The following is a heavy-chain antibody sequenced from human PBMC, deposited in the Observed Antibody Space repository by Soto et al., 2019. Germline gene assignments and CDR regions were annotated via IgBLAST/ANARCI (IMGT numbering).Heavy chain of an antibody. V-gene: IGHV3-23*01. CDR2: ISGSGGST. J-gene: IGHJ5*02. Sequence: EVQLLESGGGLVKPGGSLRLSCAASGFTFSSYAMSWVRQATGKGLEWVSAISGSGGSTYYADSVKGRFTISRDDSKNTLYLQMNSLRAEATAVYYCAKDPNDFWSGYSGGCFDPWGQGTLVTVSS. CDR1: GFTFSSYA. CDR3: AKDPNDFWSGYSGGCFDP. D-gene: IGHD3-3*01.